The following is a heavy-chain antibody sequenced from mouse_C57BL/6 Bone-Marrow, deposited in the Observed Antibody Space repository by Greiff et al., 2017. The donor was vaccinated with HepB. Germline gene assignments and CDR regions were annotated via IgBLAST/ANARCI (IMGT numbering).Heavy chain of an antibody. D-gene: IGHD1-1*01. V-gene: IGHV5-9-1*02. CDR2: ISSGGDYI. CDR3: TRDQGYGSSYGYWYFDV. CDR1: GFTFSSYA. Sequence: EVQLVESGEGLVKPGGSLKLSCAASGFTFSSYAMSWVRQTPEKRLEWVAYISSGGDYIYYADTVKGRFTISRDNARNTLYLQMSSLKSEDTAMYYCTRDQGYGSSYGYWYFDVWGTGTTVTVSS. J-gene: IGHJ1*03.